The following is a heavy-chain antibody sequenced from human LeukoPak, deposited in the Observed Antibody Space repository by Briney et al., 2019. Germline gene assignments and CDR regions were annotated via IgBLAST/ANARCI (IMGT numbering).Heavy chain of an antibody. Sequence: GGSLRLSCAASGFTFDDYVMHWVRQAPGKGLEWVASNSSNSGNLGYADSVKGRFTISRDNAKNSLYLQMNSLRAEDTALYYCAMGRSRGAFDIWGQGTMVTVSS. V-gene: IGHV3-9*01. D-gene: IGHD6-25*01. CDR3: AMGRSRGAFDI. J-gene: IGHJ3*02. CDR1: GFTFDDYV. CDR2: NSSNSGNL.